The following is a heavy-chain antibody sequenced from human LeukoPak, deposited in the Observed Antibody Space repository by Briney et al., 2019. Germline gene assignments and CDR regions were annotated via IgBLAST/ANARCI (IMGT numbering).Heavy chain of an antibody. CDR1: GYSFTSYW. CDR3: ARGRDGYNGQGAWGFDY. J-gene: IGHJ4*02. Sequence: GESLKISWKGSGYSFTSYWIGWVRQMPGKGLEWMGIIYPGDSDTRYSPSFQGQVTISADKSISTDYLQWSSLKASDTAMYYCARGRDGYNGQGAWGFDYWGQGTLVTVSS. CDR2: IYPGDSDT. D-gene: IGHD5-24*01. V-gene: IGHV5-51*01.